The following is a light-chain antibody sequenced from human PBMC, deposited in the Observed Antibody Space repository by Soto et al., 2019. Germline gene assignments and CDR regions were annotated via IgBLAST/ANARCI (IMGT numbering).Light chain of an antibody. CDR1: QSVSSY. CDR2: DAS. J-gene: IGKJ4*01. V-gene: IGKV3-11*01. CDR3: QHRSDWPPFT. Sequence: PGERVTLSCRASQSVSSYLAWYQQKPGQAPRLLIYDASDRATGIPARFSGSGSGTDFTLTISSLEPEDFAVYYCQHRSDWPPFTFGGGTKVDTK.